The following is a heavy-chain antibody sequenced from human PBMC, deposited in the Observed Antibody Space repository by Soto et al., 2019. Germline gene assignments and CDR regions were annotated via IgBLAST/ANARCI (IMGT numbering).Heavy chain of an antibody. CDR3: ARYSRRHQWLDS. Sequence: SETLSLTCAVSGDSITIIYHWTWIRQPPGKGLEWIAHVSYAGVTKYNPSLQSRATLSVDTSRSHFSLNLNSVSAADTAIYYCARYSRRHQWLDSWGQGTLVTVSS. CDR1: GDSITIIYH. J-gene: IGHJ4*02. CDR2: VSYAGVT. V-gene: IGHV4-59*12. D-gene: IGHD6-13*01.